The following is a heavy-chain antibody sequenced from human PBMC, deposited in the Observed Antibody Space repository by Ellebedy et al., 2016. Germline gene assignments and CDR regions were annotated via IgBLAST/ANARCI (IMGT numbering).Heavy chain of an antibody. CDR3: ATTGGVITNYYMDV. CDR2: IIPIFGTA. CDR1: GGTFSSYA. V-gene: IGHV1-69*13. J-gene: IGHJ6*03. Sequence: SVKVSCXASGGTFSSYAISWVRQAPGQGLEWMGGIIPIFGTANYAQKFQGRVTITADESTSTAYMELSSLRSEDTAVYYCATTGGVITNYYMDVWGKGTTVTVSS. D-gene: IGHD3-3*01.